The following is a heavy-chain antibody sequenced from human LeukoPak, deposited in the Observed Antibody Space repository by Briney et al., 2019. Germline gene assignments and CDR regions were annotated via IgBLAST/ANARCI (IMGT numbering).Heavy chain of an antibody. CDR2: INSSSTTI. CDR3: ARSRGSDY. Sequence: GGSLRLSCAASGFTLSSYNMNWVRQAPGKGLEWVSYINSSSTTIYYADSVKGRFAISRDNAKNSLYLQMNSLRDEDTAVYYCARSRGSDYWGQGTLVTVSS. V-gene: IGHV3-48*02. D-gene: IGHD5-12*01. CDR1: GFTLSSYN. J-gene: IGHJ4*02.